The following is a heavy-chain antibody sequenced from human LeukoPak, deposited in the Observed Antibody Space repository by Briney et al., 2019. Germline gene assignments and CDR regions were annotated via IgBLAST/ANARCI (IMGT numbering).Heavy chain of an antibody. CDR1: GFSFSGHW. V-gene: IGHV3-74*01. J-gene: IGHJ4*02. Sequence: GGCLRLSCTASGFSFSGHWMHWARQLPGKGLVWVSRISPTGSTTSYADSVKGRFTVSRDNAKNTLYLQVNNLRAEDTAVYYCARGPNSNWSGLDFWGQGTLLTVSS. CDR3: ARGPNSNWSGLDF. CDR2: ISPTGSTT. D-gene: IGHD6-6*01.